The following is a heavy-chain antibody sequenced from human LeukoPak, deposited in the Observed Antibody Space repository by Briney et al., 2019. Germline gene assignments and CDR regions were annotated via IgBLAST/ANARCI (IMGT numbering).Heavy chain of an antibody. CDR2: IFFDGSMQ. CDR1: GFTFSNYA. D-gene: IGHD3-22*01. V-gene: IGHV3-30*04. CDR3: ARDVRGPTGYDSIGRDTFDY. J-gene: IGHJ4*02. Sequence: GGSLRLSCAASGFTFSNYAMHWVRQAPGKGLEWVAVIFFDGSMQYFADSVKGRFTISRDNSKNTLYVQMSSLRAEDTAVYYCARDVRGPTGYDSIGRDTFDYWGQGTLVTVSS.